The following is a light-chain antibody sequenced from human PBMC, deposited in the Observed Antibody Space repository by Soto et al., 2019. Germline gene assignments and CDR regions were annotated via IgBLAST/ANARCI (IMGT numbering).Light chain of an antibody. J-gene: IGKJ4*01. CDR2: RTS. Sequence: EIVMTQSPATLSVSPGERATLSCRASQSISSNLAWYQQKPGQAPRLLMFRTSSRATGFPARFSGSGSGKEFNLTISSLQSEDFGVYYCQQYNNWPRANFGGGTKVNIX. CDR1: QSISSN. V-gene: IGKV3-15*01. CDR3: QQYNNWPRAN.